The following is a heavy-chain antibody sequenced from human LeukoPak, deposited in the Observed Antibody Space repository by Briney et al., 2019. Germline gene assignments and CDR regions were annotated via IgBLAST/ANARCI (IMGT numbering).Heavy chain of an antibody. CDR3: ARVACSGGSCYFEYFQH. Sequence: SVKVSCKASGGTFSSYAISWVRQAPGQGLEWMGGIILIFGTANYAQKFQGRVTITTDESTSTAYMELSSLRSEDTAVYYRARVACSGGSCYFEYFQHWGQGTLVTVSS. D-gene: IGHD2-15*01. J-gene: IGHJ1*01. V-gene: IGHV1-69*05. CDR1: GGTFSSYA. CDR2: IILIFGTA.